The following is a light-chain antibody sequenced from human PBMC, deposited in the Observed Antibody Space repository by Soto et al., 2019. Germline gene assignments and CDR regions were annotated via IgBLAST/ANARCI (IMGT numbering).Light chain of an antibody. CDR3: QQYNNWPKT. CDR2: GAS. J-gene: IGKJ1*01. CDR1: QSVSSN. Sequence: EIVMTQSPATLSVSPGDGATLSCRTSQSVSSNLAWYQQKPGQAPRLLIYGASSRATGIPARFSGSGSGTEFTLTISSLQSEDFAVYYCQQYNNWPKTFGQGTKVEFK. V-gene: IGKV3-15*01.